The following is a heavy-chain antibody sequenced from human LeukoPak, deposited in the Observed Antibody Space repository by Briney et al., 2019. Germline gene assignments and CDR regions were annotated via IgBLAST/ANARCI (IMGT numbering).Heavy chain of an antibody. J-gene: IGHJ4*02. CDR2: IRGSGGST. D-gene: IGHD3-22*01. V-gene: IGHV3-23*01. CDR1: GFTFSSYA. Sequence: PGGSLRLSCAASGFTFSSYAMSWVRQAPGKGLEWVSAIRGSGGSTYYADSVQGRFTISRDNSKNTLYLQMNSLRAEDTAVYYCAKPLDSSGYDYFDYWGQGTLVTVSS. CDR3: AKPLDSSGYDYFDY.